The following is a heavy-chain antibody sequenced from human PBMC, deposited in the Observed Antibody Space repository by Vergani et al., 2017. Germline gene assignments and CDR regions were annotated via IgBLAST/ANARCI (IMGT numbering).Heavy chain of an antibody. CDR1: RGSISCYY. Sequence: QVQLQESGPGLVKPSETPSPICTVPRGSISCYYWSLIRQPAGKGLEWIGRSYTSGSTNYNPSLKSRVSMSVDTSKNQFSLKLSSVTAADTAVYYGARFLVADYCSRTSCGYYYYMDVWGKGTTVTVSS. D-gene: IGHD2-2*01. J-gene: IGHJ6*03. CDR2: SYTSGST. CDR3: ARFLVADYCSRTSCGYYYYMDV. V-gene: IGHV4-4*07.